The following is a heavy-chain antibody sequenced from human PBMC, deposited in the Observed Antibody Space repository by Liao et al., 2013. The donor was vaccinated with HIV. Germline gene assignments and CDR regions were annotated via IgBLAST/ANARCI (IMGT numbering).Heavy chain of an antibody. CDR3: ARGVPPDN. J-gene: IGHJ4*02. V-gene: IGHV4-4*07. CDR1: GGSISSYY. CDR2: LSSSGST. D-gene: IGHD5/OR15-5a*01. Sequence: QVQLQESGPGLVKPSETLSLTCSVSGGSISSYYWSWIRQPAGKGLEWIGRLSSSGSTNYNPSLKSRVTMSIDTSENQFSLNLNSVTAADTAVYYCARGVPPDNWGQGTPVTVSS.